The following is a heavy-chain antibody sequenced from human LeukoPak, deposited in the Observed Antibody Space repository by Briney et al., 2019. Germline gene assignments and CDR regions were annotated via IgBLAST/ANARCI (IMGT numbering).Heavy chain of an antibody. J-gene: IGHJ6*02. CDR3: ARVDRVPYYYYGMDV. D-gene: IGHD2-2*01. Sequence: GGSLRLSCAASGFTFSSYAMHWARHAPGKGLEWVAVISYDGSNKYYADSVKGRFTISRDNSKNTLYLQMNSLRAEDTAVYYCARVDRVPYYYYGMDVWGQGTTVTVSS. CDR2: ISYDGSNK. V-gene: IGHV3-30-3*01. CDR1: GFTFSSYA.